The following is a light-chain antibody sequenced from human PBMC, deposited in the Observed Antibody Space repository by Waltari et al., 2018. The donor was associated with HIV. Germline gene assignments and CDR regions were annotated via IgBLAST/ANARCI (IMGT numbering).Light chain of an antibody. CDR1: DIDCGLYNF. CDR2: DVD. V-gene: IGLV2-14*03. J-gene: IGLJ2*01. Sequence: AVTQPASVSGLPGQSTTISCTVDDIDCGLYNFVSWYQQPSGNPTRLLLYDVDSRASGFSDRFSGSMSGNTAALTISGLRAEDEGHYYCASFTDDNTVIFGGGTEVTVL. CDR3: ASFTDDNTVI.